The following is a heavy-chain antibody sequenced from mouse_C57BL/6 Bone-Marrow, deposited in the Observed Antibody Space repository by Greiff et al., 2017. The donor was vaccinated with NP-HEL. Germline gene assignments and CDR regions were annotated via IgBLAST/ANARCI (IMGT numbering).Heavy chain of an antibody. CDR1: GYTFTSYW. D-gene: IGHD1-1*01. J-gene: IGHJ1*03. V-gene: IGHV1-69*01. CDR3: ARFTTVEGPHWYFDV. Sequence: VQLQQPGAALVMPGASVKLSCKASGYTFTSYWMHWVKQRPGQGLEWIGEIDPSDSYTNYNQKFKGKSTLTVDKSSSTAYMQLSSLTSEDSAVYYCARFTTVEGPHWYFDVWGTGTTVTVSS. CDR2: IDPSDSYT.